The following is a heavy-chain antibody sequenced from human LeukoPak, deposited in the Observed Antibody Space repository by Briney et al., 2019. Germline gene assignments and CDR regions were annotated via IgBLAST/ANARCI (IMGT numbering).Heavy chain of an antibody. CDR1: GFTFSGYP. D-gene: IGHD3-22*01. V-gene: IGHV3-30-3*01. CDR3: ARVSYYDSTTFDY. Sequence: PGKSLRLSCAASGFTFSGYPIHWVRQAPGKGLEWVAVISYDGSNKYYADSVKGRFTISRDNSKNTLYLQMNSLRAEDTAVYYCARVSYYDSTTFDYWGQGTLVTVSS. CDR2: ISYDGSNK. J-gene: IGHJ4*02.